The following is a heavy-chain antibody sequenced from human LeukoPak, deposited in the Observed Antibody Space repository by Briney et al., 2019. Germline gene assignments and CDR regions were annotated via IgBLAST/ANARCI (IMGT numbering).Heavy chain of an antibody. Sequence: ASVKVSCKASVYTFTGYYMHWVRQAPGQGLEWMGRINPNSGGTNYAQKFQGRFTMTRDTSISTAYMELSRLRSDDTAVYYCARDRIVTTPSYYYYGMDVWGQGTTVTVSS. CDR1: VYTFTGYY. J-gene: IGHJ6*02. D-gene: IGHD4-11*01. CDR3: ARDRIVTTPSYYYYGMDV. V-gene: IGHV1-2*06. CDR2: INPNSGGT.